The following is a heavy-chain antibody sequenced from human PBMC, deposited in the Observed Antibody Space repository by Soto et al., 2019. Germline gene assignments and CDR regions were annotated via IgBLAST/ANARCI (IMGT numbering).Heavy chain of an antibody. CDR3: AKDLCPERGSGSPLDY. Sequence: QVQLVESGGGVVQPGGSLRVSCAASGFSFSSYAMHWVRQAPGKGLERVAGISYDASNKYYADSVKGRFTVSRDNSKNTLYMQMNSLRVEDTAVYDCAKDLCPERGSGSPLDYWGQGTLVTVSS. J-gene: IGHJ4*02. V-gene: IGHV3-30*18. CDR2: ISYDASNK. CDR1: GFSFSSYA. D-gene: IGHD6-19*01.